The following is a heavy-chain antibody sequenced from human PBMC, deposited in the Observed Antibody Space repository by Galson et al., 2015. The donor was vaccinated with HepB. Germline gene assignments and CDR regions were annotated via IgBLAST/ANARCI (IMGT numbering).Heavy chain of an antibody. CDR3: ARDPPSAVAGYWFDP. CDR1: GYTFTGYY. CDR2: INPNSGGT. J-gene: IGHJ5*02. Sequence: SVKVSCKASGYTFTGYYMHWVRQAPGQGLEWMGWINPNSGGTNYAQKFQGWVTMTRDTSISTAYMELSRLRSDDTAVYYCARDPPSAVAGYWFDPWGQGTLVTVSS. D-gene: IGHD6-19*01. V-gene: IGHV1-2*04.